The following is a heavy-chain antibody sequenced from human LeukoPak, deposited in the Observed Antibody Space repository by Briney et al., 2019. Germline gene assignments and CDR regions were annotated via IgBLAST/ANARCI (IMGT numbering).Heavy chain of an antibody. CDR2: ISSSGSTI. CDR1: GFTFSDYY. Sequence: SGGSLRLSCAASGFTFSDYYMSWIRQAPGKGLEWVSYISSSGSTIYYADSVKGRFTISRDNAKNSLYLQMNSLRAEDTAVYYCAVPLYDSSGYWDFDYWGQGTLVTVSS. V-gene: IGHV3-11*04. J-gene: IGHJ4*02. D-gene: IGHD3-22*01. CDR3: AVPLYDSSGYWDFDY.